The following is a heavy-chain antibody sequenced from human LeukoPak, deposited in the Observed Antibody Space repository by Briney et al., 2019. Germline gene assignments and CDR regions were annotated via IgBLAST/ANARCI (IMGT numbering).Heavy chain of an antibody. J-gene: IGHJ4*02. D-gene: IGHD4-23*01. CDR1: GFTFSSYG. CDR3: GKDPHDYGGNIDY. CDR2: ISYDGSNK. V-gene: IGHV3-30*18. Sequence: SLRLSCAASGFTFSSYGMHWVRQAPGKGLEWVAVISYDGSNKYYADSVKGRFTISRDNSKNTLYLQMNSLRAEDTAVYYCGKDPHDYGGNIDYWGQGTLVTVSS.